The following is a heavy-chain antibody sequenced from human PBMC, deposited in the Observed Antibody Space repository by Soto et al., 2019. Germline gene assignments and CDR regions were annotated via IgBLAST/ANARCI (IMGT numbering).Heavy chain of an antibody. D-gene: IGHD3-3*01. J-gene: IGHJ4*02. CDR2: ISGSDGKT. V-gene: IGHV3-23*01. Sequence: GGVLRLSCAASGFSFGSYALSWVRQAPGKGLEWVSTISGSDGKTFYADSVKGRFSISRDTSQSTLYLQMNSLRADDTAIYYCARWSYLDYWGQGTRVTVST. CDR3: ARWSYLDY. CDR1: GFSFGSYA.